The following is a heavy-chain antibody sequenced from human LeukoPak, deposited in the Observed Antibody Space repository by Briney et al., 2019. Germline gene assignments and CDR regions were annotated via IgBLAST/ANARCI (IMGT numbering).Heavy chain of an antibody. J-gene: IGHJ4*02. CDR2: ISGSGGST. D-gene: IGHD7-27*01. CDR1: GFTFSSYG. Sequence: PGGSLRLSCAASGFTFSSYGISWVRQAPGKGLEWVSAISGSGGSTHYSDSVKGRFTISRDNSKNTLYLQMNSLRAEDTAVYYCARDTNWGFDNWGQGTLVTVSS. V-gene: IGHV3-23*01. CDR3: ARDTNWGFDN.